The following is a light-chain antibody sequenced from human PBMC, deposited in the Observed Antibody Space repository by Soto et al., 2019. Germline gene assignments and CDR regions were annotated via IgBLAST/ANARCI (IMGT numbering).Light chain of an antibody. Sequence: DIQMTQSPSSLSASVRDRVTITCRASQGSSNYLAWYQQKPGKVPKLLIYAASTLQSAVPSRFSGSGSGTDFTLTISSLQPEDVATYYCQKYDSAPWTFGQGTKVEIK. CDR3: QKYDSAPWT. CDR2: AAS. CDR1: QGSSNY. V-gene: IGKV1-27*01. J-gene: IGKJ1*01.